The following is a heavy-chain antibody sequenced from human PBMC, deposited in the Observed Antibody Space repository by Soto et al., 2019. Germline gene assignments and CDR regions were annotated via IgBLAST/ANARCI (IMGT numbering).Heavy chain of an antibody. J-gene: IGHJ6*02. D-gene: IGHD2-2*01. CDR3: AAGFVGMSCSSPSCPGNYGMDV. CDR1: GFTFTSSA. CDR2: IVVGSGNT. V-gene: IGHV1-58*01. Sequence: GASVKVSCKASGFTFTSSAVQWVRQARGQRLEWIGWIVVGSGNTNYAQKFQERVTITRDMSTSTAYMELSSLRSEDTAVYYCAAGFVGMSCSSPSCPGNYGMDVWGQGTTVTVSS.